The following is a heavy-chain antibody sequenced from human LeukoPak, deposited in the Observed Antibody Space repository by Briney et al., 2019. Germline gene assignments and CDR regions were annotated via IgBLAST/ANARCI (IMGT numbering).Heavy chain of an antibody. CDR3: ARGSDFWSGYYTGIAGQVY. D-gene: IGHD3-3*01. V-gene: IGHV1-18*04. Sequence: ASVKVSCKASGYTFTGYYMHWVRQAPGQGLEWMGWISAYNGNTNYAQKLQGRVTMTTDTSTSTAYMELRSLRSDDTAVYYCARGSDFWSGYYTGIAGQVYWGQGTLVTVSS. J-gene: IGHJ4*02. CDR1: GYTFTGYY. CDR2: ISAYNGNT.